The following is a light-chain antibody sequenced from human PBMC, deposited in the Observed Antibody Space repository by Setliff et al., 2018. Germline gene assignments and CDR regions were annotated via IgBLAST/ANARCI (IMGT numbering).Light chain of an antibody. CDR3: SSYASSSIPYV. J-gene: IGLJ1*01. Sequence: QSVLAQPASVSGSPGQSITISCTGTSSDIGGYNYVSWYQQHSGKAPKLMIYEVSNRPSGVSNRFSGSKSGNTASLTISGLQAEDEADYYCSSYASSSIPYVVGSGTKVT. V-gene: IGLV2-14*01. CDR1: SSDIGGYNY. CDR2: EVS.